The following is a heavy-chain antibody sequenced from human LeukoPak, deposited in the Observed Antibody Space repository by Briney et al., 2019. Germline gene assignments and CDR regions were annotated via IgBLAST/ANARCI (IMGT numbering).Heavy chain of an antibody. D-gene: IGHD3-16*02. Sequence: SETLSLTCTVSGGSISSYYWSWIRQPPGKGLEWIGYIYYSGSTNYNPSLKSRVTISVDTSKNQFSLKLSSVTAADTAVYYCARGYYDYAWGSYRQYYFDYWGQGTLVTVSS. V-gene: IGHV4-59*01. CDR1: GGSISSYY. CDR3: ARGYYDYAWGSYRQYYFDY. CDR2: IYYSGST. J-gene: IGHJ4*02.